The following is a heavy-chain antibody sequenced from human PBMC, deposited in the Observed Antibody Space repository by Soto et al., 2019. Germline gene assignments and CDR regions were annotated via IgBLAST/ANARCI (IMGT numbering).Heavy chain of an antibody. CDR2: IYTSGYT. Sequence: PSETLSLTCTVSGGSISTFYWSWLRQPAGKRLEWIGRIYTSGYTKYNSSLKSRVTMSLDTSKRQLSMKLSSVTAADTAVYYCARETVAGTDKWFDPWGQAMLVTVSS. D-gene: IGHD6-19*01. CDR1: GGSISTFY. CDR3: ARETVAGTDKWFDP. J-gene: IGHJ5*02. V-gene: IGHV4-4*07.